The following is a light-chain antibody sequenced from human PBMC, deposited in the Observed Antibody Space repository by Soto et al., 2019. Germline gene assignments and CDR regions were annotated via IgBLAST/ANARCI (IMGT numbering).Light chain of an antibody. J-gene: IGKJ3*01. CDR1: QSVGSNY. CDR3: QQYATTPCT. CDR2: GAS. Sequence: EIVLTQSPGTLSLSLGERATVSCRAGQSVGSNYLAWYQRKPGQAPRLLIYGASSRATGIPDRFSGSGSGTDFTLTISRLEPEDFSVYYCQQYATTPCTFGPGPKVDIK. V-gene: IGKV3-20*01.